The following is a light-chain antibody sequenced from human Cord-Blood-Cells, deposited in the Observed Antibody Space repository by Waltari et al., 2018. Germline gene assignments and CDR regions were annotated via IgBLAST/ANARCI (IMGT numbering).Light chain of an antibody. CDR1: QSVLYSSNNKNY. Sequence: DIVMTQSPYSLAVSLGERATINCKSSQSVLYSSNNKNYLAWYQQKPGQPPKLLIYWASTRESGVPDRFSGSGYGTDFTLTISSLQAEDVAVYYCQQYYSTPPTFGQGTKVEIK. CDR2: WAS. CDR3: QQYYSTPPT. J-gene: IGKJ1*01. V-gene: IGKV4-1*01.